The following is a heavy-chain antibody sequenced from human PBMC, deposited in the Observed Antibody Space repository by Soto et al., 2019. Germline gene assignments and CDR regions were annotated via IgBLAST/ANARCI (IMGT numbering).Heavy chain of an antibody. J-gene: IGHJ5*02. V-gene: IGHV3-23*01. Sequence: EEQLLESGGGPEQPGGSLRLSCAASGFTFSTYAMRWVREAPGKGLVWVSAITATAVSTFYAVSVKGRFTISRDNSKNTLYLQMNRQRAEDTAVYYCAKAGGTSRSSSCYPNWFGPWGHGTVDSVCS. D-gene: IGHD2-2*01. CDR3: AKAGGTSRSSSCYPNWFGP. CDR1: GFTFSTYA. CDR2: ITATAVST.